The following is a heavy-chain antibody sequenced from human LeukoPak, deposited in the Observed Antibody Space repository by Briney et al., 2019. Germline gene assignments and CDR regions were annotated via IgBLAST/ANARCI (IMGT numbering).Heavy chain of an antibody. CDR2: ISSSSSYI. V-gene: IGHV3-21*01. D-gene: IGHD2-2*01. J-gene: IGHJ6*04. CDR1: GFTFSSYS. CDR3: ARDSRVPAAKYYYGMDV. Sequence: GGSLRLSCAASGFTFSSYSMNWVRQAPGKGLGWVSSISSSSSYIYYADSVKGRFTISRDNAKNSLYLQMNSLRAEDTAVYYCARDSRVPAAKYYYGMDVWGKGTTVTVSS.